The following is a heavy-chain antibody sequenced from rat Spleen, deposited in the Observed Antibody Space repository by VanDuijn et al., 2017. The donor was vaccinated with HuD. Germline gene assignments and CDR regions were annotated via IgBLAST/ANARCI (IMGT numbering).Heavy chain of an antibody. Sequence: EVQLVESDGGLVQPGRSLKLSCAASGFTFRDYYMAWVRQAPTKGMEWVASISYDGGSTYYRDSVKGRFTISRDNAKSSLYLQMDSLRSEDTATYYCTTGGADYWGQGVMVTVSS. J-gene: IGHJ2*01. V-gene: IGHV5-20*01. CDR2: ISYDGGST. CDR1: GFTFRDYY. CDR3: TTGGADY.